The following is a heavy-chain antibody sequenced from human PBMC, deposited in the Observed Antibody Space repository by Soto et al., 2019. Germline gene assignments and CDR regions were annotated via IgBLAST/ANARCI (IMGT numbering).Heavy chain of an antibody. J-gene: IGHJ6*02. D-gene: IGHD3-9*01. CDR1: DDFISSYY. V-gene: IGHV4-4*07. CDR2: VSTNGAT. Sequence: ETLSLTCTVSDDFISSYYWNWIRQPAGKGLEWIGRVSTNGATNYNPSLESRVTMSVDTSKNQFSLKLTSVTAADTAVYFCARADYEILTGSYAMDVWGQGTTVTVSS. CDR3: ARADYEILTGSYAMDV.